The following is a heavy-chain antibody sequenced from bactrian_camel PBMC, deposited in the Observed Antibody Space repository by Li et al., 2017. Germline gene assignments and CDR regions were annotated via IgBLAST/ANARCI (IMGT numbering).Heavy chain of an antibody. V-gene: IGHV3S53*01. CDR2: IEPDGST. Sequence: HVQLVESGGGSVQAGGSLRLSCTASGAIPTKYTYCMGWFRQAPGKEREAVAAIEPDGSTSYIDSVRGRFTIAKDNAKNTLYLQMNSLQPEDTAIYDCAADPAPGGRCYYYYNYRGQGTQVTVS. CDR1: GAIPTKYTYC. CDR3: AADPAPGGRCYYYYNY. D-gene: IGHD2*01. J-gene: IGHJ4*01.